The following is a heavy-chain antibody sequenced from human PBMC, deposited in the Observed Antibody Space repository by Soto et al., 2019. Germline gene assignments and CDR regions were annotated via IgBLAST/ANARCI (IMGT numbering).Heavy chain of an antibody. Sequence: QVQLVQSGAEVKKPGASVKVSCKASGYTFTSYGIIWVRQAPGQGLEWMGWISAYNGNTNYAQKLQGRVTITTDTSTTTAYMQLRSLTSDVTAVYYCARSARDIVVVVAATPDCFDPWGQGTLVTVSS. D-gene: IGHD2-15*01. CDR1: GYTFTSYG. CDR2: ISAYNGNT. J-gene: IGHJ5*02. V-gene: IGHV1-18*01. CDR3: ARSARDIVVVVAATPDCFDP.